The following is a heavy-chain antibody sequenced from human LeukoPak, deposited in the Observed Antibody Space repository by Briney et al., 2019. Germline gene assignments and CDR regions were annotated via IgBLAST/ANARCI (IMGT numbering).Heavy chain of an antibody. J-gene: IGHJ4*02. CDR1: GFTFNSYS. CDR3: ARDGLYYYDSSGSVDY. Sequence: TGGSLRLSCAASGFTFNSYSMNWVRQAPGKGLEWVSSISSSSSYIYYADSVKGRFTISRDNAKNSLYLQMNSLRAEDTAAYYCARDGLYYYDSSGSVDYWGQGTLVTVSS. D-gene: IGHD3-22*01. V-gene: IGHV3-21*01. CDR2: ISSSSSYI.